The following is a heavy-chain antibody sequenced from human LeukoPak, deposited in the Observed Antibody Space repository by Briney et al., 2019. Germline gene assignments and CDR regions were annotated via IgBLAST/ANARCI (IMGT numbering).Heavy chain of an antibody. Sequence: SETLSLTCAVYGGSFSGYYWSWIRQPPGKGLEWIGEINHSGSTNYNPSLKSRVTISVDTSKNQFSLKLSPVTAADTAVYYCASLGSGSYPSPAGFDYWGQGTLVTVSS. V-gene: IGHV4-34*01. CDR1: GGSFSGYY. D-gene: IGHD3-10*02. J-gene: IGHJ4*02. CDR3: ASLGSGSYPSPAGFDY. CDR2: INHSGST.